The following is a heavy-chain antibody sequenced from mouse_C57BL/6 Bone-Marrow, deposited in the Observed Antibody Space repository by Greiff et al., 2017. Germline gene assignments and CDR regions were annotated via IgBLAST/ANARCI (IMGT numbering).Heavy chain of an antibody. J-gene: IGHJ1*03. Sequence: QVQLQQSGAELVKPGASVKLSCKASGYTFTSYWMQWVKQRPGQGLEWIGEIDPSDSYTNYNQKFKGKATLTVDTSSSTAYMQLSSLTSEDSAVXYGASHYYGSSYWYFDVWGTGTTVTVSS. V-gene: IGHV1-50*01. CDR1: GYTFTSYW. CDR3: ASHYYGSSYWYFDV. D-gene: IGHD1-1*01. CDR2: IDPSDSYT.